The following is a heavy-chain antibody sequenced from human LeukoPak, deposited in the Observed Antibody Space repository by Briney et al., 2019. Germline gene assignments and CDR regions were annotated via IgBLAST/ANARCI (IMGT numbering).Heavy chain of an antibody. CDR3: ARSRPTSYYYYGMDV. Sequence: PGGSLRLSCAASGFTVSSSYMSWVRQAPGKGLEWVAFIQSDGTNKYYADSVKGRFTISRDNSKNTLYLQMNSLRAEDTAVYYCARSRPTSYYYYGMDVWGQGTTVTVSS. CDR2: IQSDGTNK. CDR1: GFTVSSSY. J-gene: IGHJ6*02. V-gene: IGHV3-30*02.